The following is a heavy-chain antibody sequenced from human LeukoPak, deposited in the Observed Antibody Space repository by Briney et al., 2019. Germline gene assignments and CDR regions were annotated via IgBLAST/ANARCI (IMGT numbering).Heavy chain of an antibody. CDR2: INHSGST. J-gene: IGHJ6*03. D-gene: IGHD4-11*01. V-gene: IGHV4-34*01. Sequence: SENLSLTCAVYGGSFSGYYWSWIRQPPGKGLEWIGEINHSGSTNYNPSLKSRVTISVDTSKNQFSLKLSSVTAADTAVYYCARIFVTTVTKYYYYMDVWGKGTTVTVSS. CDR1: GGSFSGYY. CDR3: ARIFVTTVTKYYYYMDV.